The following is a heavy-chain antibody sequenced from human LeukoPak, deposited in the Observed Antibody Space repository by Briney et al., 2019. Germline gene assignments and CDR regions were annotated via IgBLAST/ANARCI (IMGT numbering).Heavy chain of an antibody. V-gene: IGHV4-39*07. Sequence: SETLSLTCTVSGGSIGSGGYYWSWIRQPPGKGLEWIGEINHSGSTNYNPSLKSRVTISVDTSKNQFSLKLSSVTAADTAVYYCARGAKLRPYYYDSSGLVIWGQGTMVTVSS. CDR2: INHSGST. CDR1: GGSIGSGGYY. J-gene: IGHJ3*02. CDR3: ARGAKLRPYYYDSSGLVI. D-gene: IGHD3-22*01.